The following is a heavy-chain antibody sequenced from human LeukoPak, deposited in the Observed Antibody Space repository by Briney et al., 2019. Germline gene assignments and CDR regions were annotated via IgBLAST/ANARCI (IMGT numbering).Heavy chain of an antibody. CDR3: ARGSPGLAYCGGDCYDYFDY. D-gene: IGHD2-21*02. CDR1: GGTFSSYA. CDR2: IMPIFGTA. Sequence: SVKVSCKASGGTFSSYAISWVRQAPGQGLEWMGGIMPIFGTANYAQKFQGRVTITADESTSTAYMELSSLRSEDTAVYYCARGSPGLAYCGGDCYDYFDYWGQGTLVTVSS. J-gene: IGHJ4*02. V-gene: IGHV1-69*13.